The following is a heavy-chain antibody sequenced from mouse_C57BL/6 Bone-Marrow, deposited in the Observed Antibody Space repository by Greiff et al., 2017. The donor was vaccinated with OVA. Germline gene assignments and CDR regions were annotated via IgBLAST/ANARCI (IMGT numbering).Heavy chain of an antibody. CDR1: GFTFSDYG. CDR2: ISSGSSTI. V-gene: IGHV5-17*01. J-gene: IGHJ1*03. D-gene: IGHD1-1*01. CDR3: ARGGGYYYGSSWYFDV. Sequence: EVMLVESGGGLVKPGGSLKLSCAASGFTFSDYGMHWVRQAPEKGLEWVAYISSGSSTIYYADTVKGRFTISRDNAKNTLFLQMTSLRSEDTAMYYCARGGGYYYGSSWYFDVWGTGTTVTVSS.